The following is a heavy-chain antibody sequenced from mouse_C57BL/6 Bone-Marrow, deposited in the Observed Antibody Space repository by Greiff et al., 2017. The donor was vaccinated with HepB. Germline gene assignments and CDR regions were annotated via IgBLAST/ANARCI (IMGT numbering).Heavy chain of an antibody. D-gene: IGHD4-1*02. CDR3: ARQLGLDY. V-gene: IGHV1-42*01. J-gene: IGHJ2*01. Sequence: VQLKESGPELVKPGASVKISCKASGYSFTGYYMNWVKQSPEKSLEWIGEINPSTGGTTYNQKFKAKATLTVDKSSSTAYMQLKSLTSEDSAVYYCARQLGLDYGGQGTTLTVSS. CDR1: GYSFTGYY. CDR2: INPSTGGT.